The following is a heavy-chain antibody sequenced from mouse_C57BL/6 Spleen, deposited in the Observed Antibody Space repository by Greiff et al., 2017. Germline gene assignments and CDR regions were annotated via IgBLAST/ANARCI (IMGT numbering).Heavy chain of an antibody. Sequence: VQLQQSGAELVKPGASVKISCKASGYTFTSYWMHWVKQRPGQGLEWIGEIDPSDSYTNYNQKFKGKSTLTVAKSSRTAYMQLSSLTSEASAVYYCARRDTTVVGFGYWGQGTTLTVSS. CDR3: ARRDTTVVGFGY. D-gene: IGHD1-1*01. CDR1: GYTFTSYW. CDR2: IDPSDSYT. V-gene: IGHV1-69*01. J-gene: IGHJ2*01.